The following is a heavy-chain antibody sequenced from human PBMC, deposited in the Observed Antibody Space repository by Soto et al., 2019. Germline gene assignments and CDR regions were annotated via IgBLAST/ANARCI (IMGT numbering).Heavy chain of an antibody. CDR2: IYYSGST. Sequence: PSETLSLTCTVSGGSISSSSYYWGWIRQPPGKGLEWIGSIYYSGSTYYNPSLKSRVTISVDTSKNQFSLKLSSVTAADTAVYYCARRVLLNDAFDIWGQGTMVTVSS. CDR1: GGSISSSSYY. D-gene: IGHD3-10*01. J-gene: IGHJ3*02. V-gene: IGHV4-39*01. CDR3: ARRVLLNDAFDI.